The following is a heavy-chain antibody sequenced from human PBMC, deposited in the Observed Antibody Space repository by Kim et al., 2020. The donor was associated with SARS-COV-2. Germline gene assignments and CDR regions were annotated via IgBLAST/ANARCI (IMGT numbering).Heavy chain of an antibody. J-gene: IGHJ3*02. CDR3: ARVRGGYSGYGDI. V-gene: IGHV3-33*01. D-gene: IGHD5-12*01. Sequence: ADSVKVRFTISRDNSKHTLYLQMNRLRAKDTAMYNCARVRGGYSGYGDIWGQGTMVTVSS.